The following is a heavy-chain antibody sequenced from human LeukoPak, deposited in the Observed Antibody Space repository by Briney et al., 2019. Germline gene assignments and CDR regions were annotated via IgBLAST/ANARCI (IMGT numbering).Heavy chain of an antibody. V-gene: IGHV3-21*01. D-gene: IGHD3-22*01. CDR3: ARGTMIVVSPGYYFDY. J-gene: IGHJ4*02. CDR1: GYTFRSYS. Sequence: GGSLRLSCAASGYTFRSYSMNWVRQAPGKGLEWVSSISSSSSYIYYADSVKGRFTISRDNAKNSLYLQMNSLRAEDTAVYYCARGTMIVVSPGYYFDYWGQGTLVTVSS. CDR2: ISSSSSYI.